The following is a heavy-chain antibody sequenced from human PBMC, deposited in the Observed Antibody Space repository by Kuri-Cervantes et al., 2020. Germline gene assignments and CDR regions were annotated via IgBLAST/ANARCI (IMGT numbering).Heavy chain of an antibody. Sequence: SETLSLTCTVSGGSISSGGYYWSWIRQHPGKGLEWIGSIYYSGSTYYNPSLKSRVTISVDTSKDQFSLKLSSVTAADTAVYYCAREGVYYHSSTSRYSYYGMDVWGQGTTVTVSS. V-gene: IGHV4-39*02. CDR1: GGSISSGGYY. CDR3: AREGVYYHSSTSRYSYYGMDV. D-gene: IGHD3-22*01. CDR2: IYYSGST. J-gene: IGHJ6*02.